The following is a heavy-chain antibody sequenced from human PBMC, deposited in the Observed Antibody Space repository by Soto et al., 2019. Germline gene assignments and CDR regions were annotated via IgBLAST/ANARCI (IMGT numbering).Heavy chain of an antibody. CDR1: GGSFSGYY. Sequence: SETLSLTCAVYGGSFSGYYWSWIRQPPGKGLEWIGEINHSGSTNYNPSLKSRVTISVDTSKNQFSLKLSSVTAADTAVYYCASTKRGYSGYDPAGNWFDPWGQGTLVT. V-gene: IGHV4-34*01. CDR3: ASTKRGYSGYDPAGNWFDP. CDR2: INHSGST. J-gene: IGHJ5*02. D-gene: IGHD5-12*01.